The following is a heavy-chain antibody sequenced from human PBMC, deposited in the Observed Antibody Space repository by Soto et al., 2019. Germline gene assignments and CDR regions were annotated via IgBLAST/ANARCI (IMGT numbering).Heavy chain of an antibody. V-gene: IGHV3-30*18. J-gene: IGHJ5*02. CDR3: AKSTTGTTGGFDP. D-gene: IGHD1-1*01. CDR2: ISYDGSNK. CDR1: GFTFSSYG. Sequence: QVQLVESGGGVVQPGRSLRLSCAASGFTFSSYGMHWVRQAPGKGLEWVAVISYDGSNKYYADSVKGRFTISRDNSKNTLYLQMNSLRADDTAVYYCAKSTTGTTGGFDPWGQGTLVTVSS.